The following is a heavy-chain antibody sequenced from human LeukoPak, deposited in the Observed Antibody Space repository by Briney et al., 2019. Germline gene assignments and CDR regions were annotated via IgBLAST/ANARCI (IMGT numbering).Heavy chain of an antibody. CDR3: ARDRYYDSSGYYHFDY. Sequence: ASVKVSCKASGYTLTSYGISWVRQAPGQGLEWMGWISAYNGNTNYAQKLQGRVTMTTDTSTSTAYMELRSLRSDDTAVYYCARDRYYDSSGYYHFDYWGQGTLVTVSS. V-gene: IGHV1-18*01. D-gene: IGHD3-22*01. CDR1: GYTLTSYG. CDR2: ISAYNGNT. J-gene: IGHJ4*02.